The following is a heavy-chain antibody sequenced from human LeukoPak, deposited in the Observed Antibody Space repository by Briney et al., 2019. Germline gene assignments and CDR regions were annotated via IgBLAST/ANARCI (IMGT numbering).Heavy chain of an antibody. D-gene: IGHD3-10*02. Sequence: GGSLRLSCAASGFTFSSYEMNWVRQAPGKGLEWVSYISSSGSTIYYADPVKGRFTISRDNAENSLYLQMNSLRAEDTAVYYCAELGITMIGGVWGKGTTVTISS. CDR2: ISSSGSTI. J-gene: IGHJ6*04. V-gene: IGHV3-48*03. CDR3: AELGITMIGGV. CDR1: GFTFSSYE.